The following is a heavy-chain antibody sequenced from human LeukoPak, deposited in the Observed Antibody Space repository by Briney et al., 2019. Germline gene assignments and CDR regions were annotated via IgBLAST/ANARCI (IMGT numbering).Heavy chain of an antibody. CDR2: MNPNSGNT. Sequence: ASVKVSCKASGYTFTSYDINWVRQATGQGLEWMGWMNPNSGNTGYAQKFQGRVTMTRNTSISTAYMELSSLRSEDTAVYYCARGQLRSGWYNYWGQGTLVTVSS. CDR3: ARGQLRSGWYNY. D-gene: IGHD6-19*01. V-gene: IGHV1-8*01. CDR1: GYTFTSYD. J-gene: IGHJ4*02.